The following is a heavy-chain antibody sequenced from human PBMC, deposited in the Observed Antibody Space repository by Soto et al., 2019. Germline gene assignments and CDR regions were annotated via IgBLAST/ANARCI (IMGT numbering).Heavy chain of an antibody. Sequence: EVQLLESGGGLVQPGGSLRLSCAASGFTFSSYAMSWVRQAPGKGLEWVSAISGSGGSTYYADSVKARFTITRDNSKNTVYLQMNSLRAEDTAVYYCAKDALIGGATTCYYYCYGMDVWGQGTTVTVSS. V-gene: IGHV3-23*01. J-gene: IGHJ6*02. D-gene: IGHD1-26*01. CDR3: AKDALIGGATTCYYYCYGMDV. CDR2: ISGSGGST. CDR1: GFTFSSYA.